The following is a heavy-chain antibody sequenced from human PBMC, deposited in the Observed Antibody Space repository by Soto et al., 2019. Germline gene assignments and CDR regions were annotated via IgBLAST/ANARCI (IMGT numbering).Heavy chain of an antibody. D-gene: IGHD3-3*01. J-gene: IGHJ4*02. CDR3: AKDAPRILRFLEWLLDY. CDR2: ISYDGSNK. CDR1: GFTFSSYG. V-gene: IGHV3-30*18. Sequence: PGGSLRLSCAASGFTFSSYGMHWVRQAPGKGLEWVAVISYDGSNKYYADSVKGRFTISRDNSKNTLYLQMNSLRAEDTAVYYCAKDAPRILRFLEWLLDYRGQGTLVTVS.